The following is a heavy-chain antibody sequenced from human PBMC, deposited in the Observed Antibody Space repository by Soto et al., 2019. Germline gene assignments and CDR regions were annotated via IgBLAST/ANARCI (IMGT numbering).Heavy chain of an antibody. CDR3: ARILMGSSYPLPNWFDP. J-gene: IGHJ5*02. Sequence: VSGPTLVNPTETLTLTCTVSGFSLSNARMGVSWIRQPPGKALEWLAHIFSNDEKSYSTSLKSRLTISEDTSKSQVVLTMTNMDPVDTATYYCARILMGSSYPLPNWFDPWGQGTLVTVSS. CDR2: IFSNDEK. D-gene: IGHD6-6*01. CDR1: GFSLSNARMG. V-gene: IGHV2-26*01.